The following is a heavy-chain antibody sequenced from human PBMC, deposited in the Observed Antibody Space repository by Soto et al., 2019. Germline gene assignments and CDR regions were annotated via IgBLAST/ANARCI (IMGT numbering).Heavy chain of an antibody. CDR3: ARGLAAEGFFDY. V-gene: IGHV4-4*02. CDR2: IYHSGST. Sequence: QVQLQESGPGLVKPSGTLSLTCTVTGGASVTPINYWTWVRRAPGKGLERIGEIYHSGSTNYIPSLKSRVSISVDKSKNQLSLKLTSVTAADTAMYYCARGLAAEGFFDYWGQGTLVTVSS. CDR1: GGASVTPINY. J-gene: IGHJ4*02. D-gene: IGHD6-13*01.